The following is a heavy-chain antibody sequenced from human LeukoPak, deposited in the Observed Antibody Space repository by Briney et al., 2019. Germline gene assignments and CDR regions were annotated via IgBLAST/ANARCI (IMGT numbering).Heavy chain of an antibody. D-gene: IGHD3-9*01. J-gene: IGHJ4*02. CDR2: IYPGDSDT. Sequence: GESLKISCKGSGYSFTTYWIGRVRQMPGKGLEWMGIIYPGDSDTRYSLSFQGQVTISADKSINTAYLQWSSLKASDTAMYYCARTNYDILTGYYSGVVYFDYWGQGTLVTVSS. CDR3: ARTNYDILTGYYSGVVYFDY. V-gene: IGHV5-51*01. CDR1: GYSFTTYW.